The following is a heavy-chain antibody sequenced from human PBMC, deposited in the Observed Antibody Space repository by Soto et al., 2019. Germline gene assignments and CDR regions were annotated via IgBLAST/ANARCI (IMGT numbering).Heavy chain of an antibody. CDR3: AKITDTGNYYYYGMDV. D-gene: IGHD5-18*01. V-gene: IGHV4-61*01. CDR1: GGSVTSGNYY. J-gene: IGHJ6*02. Sequence: SETLSLTCNVSGGSVTSGNYYWSWIRQSPGKGLEWIGYIYYSGSTNYNPSLKSRVTISLDTSKNQLSLKVSSVTAEDTAVYYCAKITDTGNYYYYGMDVWGQGTTVTVSS. CDR2: IYYSGST.